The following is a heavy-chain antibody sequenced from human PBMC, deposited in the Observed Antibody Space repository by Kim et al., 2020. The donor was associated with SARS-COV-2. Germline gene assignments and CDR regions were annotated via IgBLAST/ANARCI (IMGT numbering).Heavy chain of an antibody. J-gene: IGHJ4*02. D-gene: IGHD3-16*01. V-gene: IGHV4-34*01. Sequence: SETLSLTCAVYGGSFSGYYWSWIRQPPGKGLEWIGEINHSGGTNYNPSLKSRVTISVDTSKNQFSLKLSSVTAADTAVYYCARGGLRHWGQGTLVTVSS. CDR2: INHSGGT. CDR1: GGSFSGYY. CDR3: ARGGLRH.